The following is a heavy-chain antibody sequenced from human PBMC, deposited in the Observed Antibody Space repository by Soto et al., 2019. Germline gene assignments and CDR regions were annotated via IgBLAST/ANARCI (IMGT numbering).Heavy chain of an antibody. CDR2: IYYSGST. D-gene: IGHD5-18*01. V-gene: IGHV4-31*03. J-gene: IGHJ4*02. CDR3: ARTLYSYGPRFDY. CDR1: GGSISSGGYY. Sequence: SETLSLTCTVSGGSISSGGYYWSWIRQHPGKGLEWIGYIYYSGSTYYKPSLKSRVTISVDTSKNQFSLKLSSVTAADTAVYYCARTLYSYGPRFDYWGQGTLVTVSS.